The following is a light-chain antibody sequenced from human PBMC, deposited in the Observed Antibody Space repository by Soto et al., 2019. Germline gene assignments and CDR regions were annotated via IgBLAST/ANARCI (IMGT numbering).Light chain of an antibody. CDR1: SSDVGRYNY. V-gene: IGLV2-14*01. CDR3: TSYSHISTGG. CDR2: QVN. Sequence: QSALTQPASVSGSPGQSITISCTGTSSDVGRYNYVSWYQHHPGKVPKLIVYQVNYRPSGVSNRFSGSKSGTTASLTISGLQAEDEADYYCTSYSHISTGGFGTGTKLTVL. J-gene: IGLJ1*01.